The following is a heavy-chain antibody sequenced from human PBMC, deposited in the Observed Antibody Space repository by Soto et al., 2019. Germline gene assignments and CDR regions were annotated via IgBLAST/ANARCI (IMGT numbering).Heavy chain of an antibody. CDR3: AREPDYGGNHYWYFDL. Sequence: QVQLVQSGAEVKKPGSSVKVSCKASGGTFSSYAISWVRQAPGQGLEWMGGIIPIFGTANYAQKFQGRVTITADKSTSTAYMELSSLRSEDTAVYYCAREPDYGGNHYWYFDLWGRGTLVTVSS. CDR1: GGTFSSYA. J-gene: IGHJ2*01. V-gene: IGHV1-69*06. D-gene: IGHD4-17*01. CDR2: IIPIFGTA.